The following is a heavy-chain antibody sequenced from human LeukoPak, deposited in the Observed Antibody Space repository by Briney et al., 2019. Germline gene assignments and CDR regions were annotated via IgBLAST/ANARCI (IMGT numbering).Heavy chain of an antibody. J-gene: IGHJ4*02. CDR3: ASRPHDSSGYYLDY. Sequence: SETLSLTCIVSGGSISGDNYYWSWIRQPPGKGLEWIGEINHSGSTNYNPSLKSRVTISVDTSKNQFSLKLSSVTAADTAVYYCASRPHDSSGYYLDYWGQGTLVTVSS. V-gene: IGHV4-34*01. CDR2: INHSGST. CDR1: GGSISGDNYY. D-gene: IGHD3-22*01.